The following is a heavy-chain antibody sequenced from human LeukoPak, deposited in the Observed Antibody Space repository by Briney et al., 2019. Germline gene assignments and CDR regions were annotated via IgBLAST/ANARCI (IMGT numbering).Heavy chain of an antibody. CDR1: GFTFSSYA. CDR3: AKDLSLATIAYDY. D-gene: IGHD5-12*01. Sequence: GGSLRLSCAASGFTFSSYAMSWVRQAPGKGLEWVSAINGSGGSTYYADSVKVRFTISRDNSKNTLYLQMNSLRAEDTAVYYCAKDLSLATIAYDYWGQGTLVTVSS. J-gene: IGHJ4*02. CDR2: INGSGGST. V-gene: IGHV3-23*01.